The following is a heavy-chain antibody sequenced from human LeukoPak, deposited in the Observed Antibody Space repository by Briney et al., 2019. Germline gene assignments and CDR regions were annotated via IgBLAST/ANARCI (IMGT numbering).Heavy chain of an antibody. CDR2: ITWDGIDT. V-gene: IGHV3-43D*04. D-gene: IGHD1-26*01. J-gene: IGHJ4*02. Sequence: GGSLRLSCAVSGFTFDDYAMHWVRQAPGKGLEWVSLITWDGIDTHYADSVKGRFTISRDNSKSSLYLQMNNLRPDDTAFYHCPNALPFCPGCREGLHCWGQGTLLTVSS. CDR1: GFTFDDYA. CDR3: PNALPFCPGCREGLHC.